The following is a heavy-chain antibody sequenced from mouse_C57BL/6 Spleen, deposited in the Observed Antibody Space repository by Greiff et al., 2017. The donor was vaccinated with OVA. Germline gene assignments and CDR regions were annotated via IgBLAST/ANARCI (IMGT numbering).Heavy chain of an antibody. CDR2: INPNNGGT. V-gene: IGHV1-18*01. D-gene: IGHD1-1*01. Sequence: VQLQQSGPELVKPGASVKIPCKASGYTFTAYNMDWVKQSHGKSLEWIGDINPNNGGTIYNQKFKGKATLTVDKSSSTAYMELRSLTSEDTAVYYCARRDYGTWYFDVWGTGTTVTVSS. CDR3: ARRDYGTWYFDV. CDR1: GYTFTAYN. J-gene: IGHJ1*03.